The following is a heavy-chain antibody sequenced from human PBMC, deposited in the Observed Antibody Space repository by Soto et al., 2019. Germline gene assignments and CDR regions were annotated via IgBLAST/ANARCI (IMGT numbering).Heavy chain of an antibody. CDR1: GGSFSGYY. CDR3: ARGIAEADDFDY. V-gene: IGHV4-34*01. D-gene: IGHD6-13*01. J-gene: IGHJ4*02. Sequence: QVQLQQWGAGLLKPSETLSLTCAVYGGSFSGYYWSWIRQPPGKGLEWIGEINHSGSTNYNPSLKSRVTISVDTSKNQFSLKLSSVTAADTAVYYCARGIAEADDFDYWGQGTLVTVSS. CDR2: INHSGST.